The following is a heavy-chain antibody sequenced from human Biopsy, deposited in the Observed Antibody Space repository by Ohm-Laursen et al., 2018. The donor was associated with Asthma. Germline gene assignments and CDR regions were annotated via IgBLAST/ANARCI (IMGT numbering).Heavy chain of an antibody. CDR1: GYSLTDLS. Sequence: SVKVSCKISGYSLTDLSMHWVRRAPGQGLEWMGGHDHEEGGTVNARRFQGSVTMTEDTSTDTAYTELSSLSSDGTAVYYCASDFPKDYVRYNFQFWGQGTLVTVSS. CDR3: ASDFPKDYVRYNFQF. D-gene: IGHD4-17*01. J-gene: IGHJ4*02. CDR2: HDHEEGGT. V-gene: IGHV1-24*01.